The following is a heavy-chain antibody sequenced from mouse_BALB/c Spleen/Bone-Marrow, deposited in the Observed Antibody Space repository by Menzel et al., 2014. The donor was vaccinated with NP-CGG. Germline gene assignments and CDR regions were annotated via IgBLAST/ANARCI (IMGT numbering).Heavy chain of an antibody. CDR1: GFTFSSYT. CDR2: ISNGGGST. D-gene: IGHD2-4*01. Sequence: EVKLVESGGGLVQPGVSLKLSCAASGFTFSSYTMSWVRQTPEKRLEWVAYISNGGGSTYYPDTVKGRFTISRDNAKNTLYLQMSSLKSEDTAMYCCARPLYYDFGRFADWGEGTLVTVSA. V-gene: IGHV5-12-2*01. CDR3: ARPLYYDFGRFAD. J-gene: IGHJ3*01.